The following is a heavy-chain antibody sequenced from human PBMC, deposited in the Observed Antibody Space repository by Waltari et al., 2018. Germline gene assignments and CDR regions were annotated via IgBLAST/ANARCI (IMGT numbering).Heavy chain of an antibody. V-gene: IGHV3-30*03. CDR2: REPEGRRK. CDR1: GFTFSSSG. CDR3: ASCTGGNCYYYGFDV. Sequence: QVQLVESGGGVVQPGRSLRLSCAASGFTFSSSGMHWVRQTPGRGREGGAVREPEGRRKSYADSVKGRFSISRDNSKNSLSLEMNSLRPEDTAVYYCASCTGGNCYYYGFDVWGQGTTVTVSS. D-gene: IGHD2-8*02. J-gene: IGHJ6*02.